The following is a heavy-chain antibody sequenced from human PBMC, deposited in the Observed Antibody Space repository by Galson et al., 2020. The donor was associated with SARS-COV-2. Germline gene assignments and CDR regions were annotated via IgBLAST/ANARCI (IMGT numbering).Heavy chain of an antibody. CDR3: ARGHRGVVPSPVLGLGPCYSYYYMDV. Sequence: SETLSLTCAVSGGSFSGYSWTWIRQPPGKGLEWIGDINVGGNTNYSPSLRSRVTVSVNTSKNQFALNLRSVTAADTAVYYCARGHRGVVPSPVLGLGPCYSYYYMDVWSKGTTVTVSS. D-gene: IGHD3-16*01. V-gene: IGHV4-34*01. CDR1: GGSFSGYS. J-gene: IGHJ6*03. CDR2: INVGGNT.